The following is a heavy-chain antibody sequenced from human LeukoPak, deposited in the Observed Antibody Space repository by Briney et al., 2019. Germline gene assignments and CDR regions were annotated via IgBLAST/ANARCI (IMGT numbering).Heavy chain of an antibody. CDR2: IIPILGIA. CDR1: GGTFSSYA. D-gene: IGHD6-19*01. J-gene: IGHJ4*02. V-gene: IGHV1-69*04. CDR3: ARDPGWGSSGWYWDY. Sequence: EASVKVSCKASGGTFSSYAISWVRQAPGQGLEWMGRIIPILGIANYAQKLQGRVTMTTDTSTSTAYMELRSLRSDDTAVYYCARDPGWGSSGWYWDYWGQGTLVTVSS.